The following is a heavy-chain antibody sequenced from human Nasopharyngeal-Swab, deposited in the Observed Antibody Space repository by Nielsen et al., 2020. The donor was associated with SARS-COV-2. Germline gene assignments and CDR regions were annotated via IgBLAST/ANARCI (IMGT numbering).Heavy chain of an antibody. V-gene: IGHV1-18*01. D-gene: IGHD6-13*01. Sequence: ASVKVSCKASGYTFTSDGISWVRQAPGQGLEWMGWISGYNGFTNYAQKLQGRVTMTTDTSTSTAYMELRSLRSDDTAVYYCALAILSSSWYGAGDYWGQGTLVTVSS. CDR1: GYTFTSDG. J-gene: IGHJ4*02. CDR2: ISGYNGFT. CDR3: ALAILSSSWYGAGDY.